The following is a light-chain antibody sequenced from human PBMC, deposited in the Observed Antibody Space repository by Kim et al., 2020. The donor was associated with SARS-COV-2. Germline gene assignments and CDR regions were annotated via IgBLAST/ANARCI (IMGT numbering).Light chain of an antibody. CDR1: SSDVGSYNL. V-gene: IGLV2-23*02. CDR2: EVN. J-gene: IGLJ2*01. Sequence: QSALTQPASVSGSPGQSITISCTGTSSDVGSYNLVSWYQQHPGKAPKLMIYEVNKRPSGVSNRFSGSKSGNTASLTISGLQAEDEAHYYCCSYAGSSTLVFGGGTQLTVL. CDR3: CSYAGSSTLV.